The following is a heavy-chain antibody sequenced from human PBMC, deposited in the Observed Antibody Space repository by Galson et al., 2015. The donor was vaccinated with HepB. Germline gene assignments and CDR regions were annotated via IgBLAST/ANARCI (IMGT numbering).Heavy chain of an antibody. CDR2: ISAYDGKT. J-gene: IGHJ4*02. D-gene: IGHD4-11*01. CDR1: GYIFTHYT. CDR3: AKGGLQYPVH. Sequence: SVKVSCKASGYIFTHYTITWVRQAPGQGLEWMGWISAYDGKTKYAQKLQGRATMTTDISTSTAYMELGSLTSDDTAIYYCAKGGLQYPVHWGQGTLVTVSS. V-gene: IGHV1-18*01.